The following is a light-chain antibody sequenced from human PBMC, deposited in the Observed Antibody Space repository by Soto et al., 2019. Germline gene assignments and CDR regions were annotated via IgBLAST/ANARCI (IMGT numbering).Light chain of an antibody. J-gene: IGKJ1*01. V-gene: IGKV3-15*01. Sequence: EIVMTQSPATLSVSPGERATLSCRASQSVSSNLAWYQQKPGRAPRLLIYGASTRATGIPARFSGSGSGTDFTLTISSLQSEDFAVYYCQQYGSSPWTFGQGTKVDIK. CDR2: GAS. CDR3: QQYGSSPWT. CDR1: QSVSSN.